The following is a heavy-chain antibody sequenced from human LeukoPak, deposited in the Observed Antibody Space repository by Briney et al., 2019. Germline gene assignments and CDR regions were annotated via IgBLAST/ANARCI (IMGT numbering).Heavy chain of an antibody. D-gene: IGHD4-17*01. V-gene: IGHV3-74*01. CDR2: INSDGRST. CDR3: ARTLSYGDWTVYFDY. Sequence: SGGSLRLSCAVSGFTFSSYWMHWVRQAPGKGLVWVSRINSDGRSTSYADSVKSRFTISRDNAKNTLYLQMNSLRAEDTAVYYCARTLSYGDWTVYFDYWGQGTLVTVSS. J-gene: IGHJ4*02. CDR1: GFTFSSYW.